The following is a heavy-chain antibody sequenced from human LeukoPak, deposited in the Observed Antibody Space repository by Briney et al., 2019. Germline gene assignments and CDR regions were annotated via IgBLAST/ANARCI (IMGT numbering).Heavy chain of an antibody. CDR3: ARQRYGSPPYYFDY. CDR2: IYTSGST. V-gene: IGHV4-4*09. Sequence: SETLSLICTVSGGSISSCYWSWIRQPPGKGLEWIGYIYTSGSTNYNPSLKSRVTISVDTSKNQFSLKLSSVTAADTAVYYCARQRYGSPPYYFDYWGQGTLVTVSS. J-gene: IGHJ4*02. CDR1: GGSISSCY. D-gene: IGHD6-13*01.